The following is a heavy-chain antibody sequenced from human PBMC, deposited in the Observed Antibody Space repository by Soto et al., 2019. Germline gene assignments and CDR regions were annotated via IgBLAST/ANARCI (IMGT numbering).Heavy chain of an antibody. V-gene: IGHV3-23*01. J-gene: IGHJ3*02. D-gene: IGHD3-3*01. CDR3: AKTYYDFWSGYQAFDI. CDR1: GFTFSSYA. Sequence: GGSLRLSCAASGFTFSSYAMRWVRQAPGKGLEWDSAISGSGGSTYYADSVKGRFTISRDNSKNTLYLQMNSLRAEDTAVYYCAKTYYDFWSGYQAFDIWGQGKMVTV. CDR2: ISGSGGST.